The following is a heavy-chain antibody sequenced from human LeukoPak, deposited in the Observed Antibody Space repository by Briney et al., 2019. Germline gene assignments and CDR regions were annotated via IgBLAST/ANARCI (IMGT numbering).Heavy chain of an antibody. D-gene: IGHD1-26*01. CDR3: AKGRGWEASYYYYYMDV. J-gene: IGHJ6*03. V-gene: IGHV3-21*04. CDR1: GFTFSSYS. Sequence: GGSLRLSCAASGFTFSSYSMNWVRQAPGKGLEWVSFISGSSSYIYYADSVKGRFTISRDNSKNTLYLQMNSLRAEDTAVYYCAKGRGWEASYYYYYMDVWGKGTTVTISS. CDR2: ISGSSSYI.